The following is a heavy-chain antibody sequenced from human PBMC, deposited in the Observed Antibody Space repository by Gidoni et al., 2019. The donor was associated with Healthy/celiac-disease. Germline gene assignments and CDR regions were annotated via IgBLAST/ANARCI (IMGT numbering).Heavy chain of an antibody. CDR2: IYHGGST. D-gene: IGHD3-22*01. CDR3: ARGIPTYYYDSSGPASFDY. J-gene: IGHJ4*02. Sequence: LQLQESGSGLVKPSQTLSLTCAVSGGAISSGGYSWSWIRQPPGTGLEWFGYIYHGGSTYSNPSLKSRVTISVDRSNNQFSLKLSSVTAADTAVYYCARGIPTYYYDSSGPASFDYWGQGTLVTVSS. CDR1: GGAISSGGYS. V-gene: IGHV4-30-2*01.